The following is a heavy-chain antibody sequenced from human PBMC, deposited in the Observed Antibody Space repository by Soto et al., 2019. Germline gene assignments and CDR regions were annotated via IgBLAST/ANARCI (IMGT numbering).Heavy chain of an antibody. D-gene: IGHD3-3*02. J-gene: IGHJ4*02. CDR2: ISLSGSTI. CDR3: ARESFSASPNFFDY. Sequence: EVQLVESGGGLVQPGGSLRLSCAASGFAFSNYEMNWVRQAPGKGLEWVSYISLSGSTIYYADSVKGRFTISRDDAKNSLYVQMDSLRADDTAVYYCARESFSASPNFFDYWGQGTLVTVSS. CDR1: GFAFSNYE. V-gene: IGHV3-48*03.